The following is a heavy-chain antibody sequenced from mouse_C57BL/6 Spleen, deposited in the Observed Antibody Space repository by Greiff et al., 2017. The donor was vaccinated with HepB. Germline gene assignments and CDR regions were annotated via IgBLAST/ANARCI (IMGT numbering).Heavy chain of an antibody. D-gene: IGHD2-2*01. CDR1: GYTFTSYW. CDR2: IDPSDSYT. CDR3: ARSFGYGFAY. V-gene: IGHV1-69*01. Sequence: QVQLQQPGAELVMPGASVKLSCKASGYTFTSYWMHWVKQRPGQGLEWIGEIDPSDSYTNYNQKFKGKSTLTVDKSSSTAYMQLSSLTSEDSAVYYCARSFGYGFAYWGQGTLVTVSA. J-gene: IGHJ3*01.